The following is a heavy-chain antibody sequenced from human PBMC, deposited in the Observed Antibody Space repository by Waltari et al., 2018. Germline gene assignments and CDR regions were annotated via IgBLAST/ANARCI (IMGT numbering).Heavy chain of an antibody. CDR3: AKEWEDTAMVAYYFDS. Sequence: EVHLLESGGGLVQPGGSLRLSCTTSMFPFGNYALSWVRQAPGKGLEWVSAITGSGLTTYYADSVKGRFTVSRDNSRNTVFLQMNTLRGDDTAVYYCAKEWEDTAMVAYYFDSWGQGTLVTVSS. CDR1: MFPFGNYA. D-gene: IGHD5-18*01. V-gene: IGHV3-23*01. CDR2: ITGSGLTT. J-gene: IGHJ4*02.